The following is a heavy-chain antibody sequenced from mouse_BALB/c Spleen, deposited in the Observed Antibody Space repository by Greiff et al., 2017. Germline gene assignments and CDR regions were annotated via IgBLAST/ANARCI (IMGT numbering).Heavy chain of an antibody. Sequence: QVQLKESGPGLVQPSQSLSITCTVSGFSLTSYGVHWVRQSPGKGLEWLGVIWSGGSTDYNAAFISRLSISKDNSKSQVFFKMNSLQANDTAIYYCARSDYYGSSYLYWYFDVWGAGTTVTVSS. D-gene: IGHD1-1*01. J-gene: IGHJ1*01. CDR2: IWSGGST. V-gene: IGHV2-2*02. CDR1: GFSLTSYG. CDR3: ARSDYYGSSYLYWYFDV.